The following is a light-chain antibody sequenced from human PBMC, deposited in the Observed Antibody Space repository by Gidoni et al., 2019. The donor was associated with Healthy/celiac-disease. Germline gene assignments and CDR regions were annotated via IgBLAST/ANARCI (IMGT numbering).Light chain of an antibody. CDR1: QSISSY. Sequence: DIQMTQSPSSLSASVGDRVTITCRASQSISSYLNWYQQKPGKAPKLLIYAAYSLQSRVPSRFSGSGSGTDVTLTISSLQPEDVATYYCQQSYSTPRFTFGQGTKVEIK. CDR2: AAY. V-gene: IGKV1-39*01. J-gene: IGKJ1*01. CDR3: QQSYSTPRFT.